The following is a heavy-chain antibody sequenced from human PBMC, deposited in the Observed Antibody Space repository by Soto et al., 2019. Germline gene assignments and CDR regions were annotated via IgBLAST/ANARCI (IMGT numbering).Heavy chain of an antibody. V-gene: IGHV3-23*01. Sequence: EVQLLESGGGLVQPGGSLRLSCAASGFTFSSYAMSWVRQAPGKGLEWVSAISGSGGSTYYADSVKGRFTISRDNSKNTLYLQMNSTRAEDTAVDYCAKVSTMVQGVIGYWGQGTLVTVSS. D-gene: IGHD3-10*01. J-gene: IGHJ4*02. CDR3: AKVSTMVQGVIGY. CDR1: GFTFSSYA. CDR2: ISGSGGST.